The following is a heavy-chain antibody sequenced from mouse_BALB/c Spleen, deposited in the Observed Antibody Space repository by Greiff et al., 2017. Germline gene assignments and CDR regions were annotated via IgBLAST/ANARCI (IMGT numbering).Heavy chain of an antibody. CDR2: INPYNDGT. V-gene: IGHV1-14*01. J-gene: IGHJ2*01. Sequence: VQLQQSGPELVKPGASVKISCKASGYTFTSYVMNWVKQTPGQGLEWIGYINPYNDGTKYNEKFNVKATLTSDKSSSTAYLELNSLTSEDSAVYYGARDGYYATDYWGQGTTLTVSS. CDR3: ARDGYYATDY. D-gene: IGHD2-3*01. CDR1: GYTFTSYV.